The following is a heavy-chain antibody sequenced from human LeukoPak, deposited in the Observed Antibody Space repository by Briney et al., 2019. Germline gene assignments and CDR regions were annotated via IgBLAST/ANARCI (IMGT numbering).Heavy chain of an antibody. J-gene: IGHJ4*02. CDR3: AKILPDTVTADY. Sequence: GGSLRLSCAASGFTVSSNYMSWVRQAPGKGLEWVSVIYSGGSTYYADSVKGRFTISRDNSKKTLYLQMISLRAEDTAVYYCAKILPDTVTADYWGQGTLVTVSS. V-gene: IGHV3-53*05. CDR2: IYSGGST. CDR1: GFTVSSNY. D-gene: IGHD4-11*01.